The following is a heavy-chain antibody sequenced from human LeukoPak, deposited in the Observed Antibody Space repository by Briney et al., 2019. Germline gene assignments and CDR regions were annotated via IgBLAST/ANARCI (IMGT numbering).Heavy chain of an antibody. D-gene: IGHD3-22*01. Sequence: ASVNVSCKASGYTFTDYYMHWVRQAPGQDLEWIGWINPNSGGTNYAQKFQGRVTMTRDTSISTAYMELSRLRSDDTAVYYCARDVTYYDSGGYPTANWFDPWGQGTLVTVSS. CDR1: GYTFTDYY. CDR2: INPNSGGT. CDR3: ARDVTYYDSGGYPTANWFDP. V-gene: IGHV1-2*02. J-gene: IGHJ5*02.